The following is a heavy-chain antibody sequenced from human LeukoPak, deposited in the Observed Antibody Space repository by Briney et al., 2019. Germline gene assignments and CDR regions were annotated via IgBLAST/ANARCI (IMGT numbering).Heavy chain of an antibody. CDR3: ARGGPRVDLYYYDSSGSDY. J-gene: IGHJ4*02. Sequence: ASVKVSCKASGYTFTGYYMHWVRQAPGQGLEWMGWINPNSGGTNYAQKFQGRVTMTRDTSISTAYMELSRLRSDDTAVYYCARGGPRVDLYYYDSSGSDYWGQGTLVTVSS. D-gene: IGHD3-22*01. CDR2: INPNSGGT. CDR1: GYTFTGYY. V-gene: IGHV1-2*02.